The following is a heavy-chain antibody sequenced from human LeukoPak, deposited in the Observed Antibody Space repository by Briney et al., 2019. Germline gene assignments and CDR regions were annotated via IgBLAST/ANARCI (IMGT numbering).Heavy chain of an antibody. CDR1: GGTFSSYA. CDR2: IYTIFSTA. CDR3: ARGLGGYCSGTSCYLAGWFDP. V-gene: IGHV1-69*05. J-gene: IGHJ5*02. Sequence: SCKASGGTFSSYAISWIRQPPGQGLDWMAGIYTIFSTANSAQRVQGRVTINMDESTTTAYMELSSLGSEDTAVYYCARGLGGYCSGTSCYLAGWFDPWGQGTLVTVSS. D-gene: IGHD2-2*01.